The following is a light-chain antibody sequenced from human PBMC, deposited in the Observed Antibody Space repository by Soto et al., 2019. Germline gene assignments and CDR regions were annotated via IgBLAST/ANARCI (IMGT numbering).Light chain of an antibody. CDR3: QQRTNWPPLT. Sequence: EIVLTQSPATLSLSPGDTATLSCRASQNIVTYLAWYQHKPGQAPRLLISDASNRAAGIPARFSGSGSGTAFTLTISSLEPEDFAIYYCQQRTNWPPLTFGGGTRVEIK. CDR1: QNIVTY. V-gene: IGKV3-11*01. J-gene: IGKJ4*01. CDR2: DAS.